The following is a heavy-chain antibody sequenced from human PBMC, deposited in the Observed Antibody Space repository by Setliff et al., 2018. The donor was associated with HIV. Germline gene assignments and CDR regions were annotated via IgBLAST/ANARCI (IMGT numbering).Heavy chain of an antibody. V-gene: IGHV4-34*01. CDR1: GGSVSGYY. Sequence: CAVFGGSVSGYYWTWIRQPPGKGLDWIGEIDESGSTNYNPSLTTRVTISVDTSKNQVSLTLGSLTAADTAVYYCARRWVTSAPRLWGQGTLVTVSS. CDR2: IDESGST. D-gene: IGHD4-17*01. J-gene: IGHJ4*02. CDR3: ARRWVTSAPRL.